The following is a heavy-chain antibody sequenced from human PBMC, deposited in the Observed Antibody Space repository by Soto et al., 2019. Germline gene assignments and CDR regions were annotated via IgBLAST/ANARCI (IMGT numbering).Heavy chain of an antibody. CDR2: ITNDGSNK. CDR3: AKARLRFLEWLLPFDY. V-gene: IGHV3-30*18. D-gene: IGHD3-3*01. CDR1: GFTFSSYS. J-gene: IGHJ4*02. Sequence: PGGSLRLSCAASGFTFSSYSMNWVRQAPGKGLEWVAVITNDGSNKYYADSVKGRFTISRDNSKNTLYLQMNSLRAEDTAVYYCAKARLRFLEWLLPFDYWGQGTLVTVSS.